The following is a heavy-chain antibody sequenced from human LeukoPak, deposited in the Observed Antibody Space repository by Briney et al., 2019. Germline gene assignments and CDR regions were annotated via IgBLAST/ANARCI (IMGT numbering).Heavy chain of an antibody. V-gene: IGHV4-61*02. D-gene: IGHD6-6*01. CDR1: GDSINSGTYY. Sequence: SETLSLTCTVSGDSINSGTYYWSWIRQPAGKGLEWIGRIYISGSTNYNPSLKSRVTISLDRSNNQFSLKLSSVTAADTAVYYCARGLATRLFWFDPWGQGTLVAVSS. CDR3: ARGLATRLFWFDP. CDR2: IYISGST. J-gene: IGHJ5*02.